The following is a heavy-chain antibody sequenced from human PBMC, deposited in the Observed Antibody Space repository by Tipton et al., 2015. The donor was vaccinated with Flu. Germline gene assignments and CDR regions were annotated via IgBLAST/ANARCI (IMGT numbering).Heavy chain of an antibody. V-gene: IGHV1-46*04. J-gene: IGHJ3*01. CDR3: ARDRGSGSYTFDF. CDR1: GYTFTAYN. Sequence: QLVQSGAEVKKTGASVKISCQASGYTFTAYNMHWVRQAPGQGLEWMGIIYPSGGGTRYAQNLQGRVSMTRDRATNTVYMELSSLRSEDTALYYCARDRGSGSYTFDFWGQGTMVTVSS. CDR2: IYPSGGGT. D-gene: IGHD3-10*01.